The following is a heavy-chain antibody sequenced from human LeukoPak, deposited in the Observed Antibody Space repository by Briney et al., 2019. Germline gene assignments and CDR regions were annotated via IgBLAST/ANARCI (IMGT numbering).Heavy chain of an antibody. Sequence: PSQTLSLTCAISGDSVSSNSAAWNWIRQSPSRGLEWLGRTYYRSKWYNDYAVSVKSRITINPDTSKNQFSLQLNSVTPEDTAVYYCARASEDCSSTSCYVFDYWGQGTLVTVSS. V-gene: IGHV6-1*01. CDR2: TYYRSKWYN. D-gene: IGHD2-2*01. J-gene: IGHJ4*02. CDR1: GDSVSSNSAA. CDR3: ARASEDCSSTSCYVFDY.